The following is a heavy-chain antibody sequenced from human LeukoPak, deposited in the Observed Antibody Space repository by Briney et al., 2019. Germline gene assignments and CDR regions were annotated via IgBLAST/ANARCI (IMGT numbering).Heavy chain of an antibody. CDR3: ARGGYYYDSSGYYYAGTFDY. Sequence: ASVKVSCKASGYTFTSYDINWVRQATGQGLEWMGWMNPNSGSTGYAQKFQGRVTITRNTSISTAYMELSSLRSEDTAVYYCARGGYYYDSSGYYYAGTFDYWGQGTLVTVSS. D-gene: IGHD3-22*01. CDR1: GYTFTSYD. J-gene: IGHJ4*02. CDR2: MNPNSGST. V-gene: IGHV1-8*03.